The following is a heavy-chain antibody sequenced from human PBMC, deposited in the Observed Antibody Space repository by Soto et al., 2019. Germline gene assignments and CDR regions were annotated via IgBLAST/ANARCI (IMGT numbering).Heavy chain of an antibody. CDR3: AGLYYYDSSGYYYQIFDY. D-gene: IGHD3-22*01. CDR1: GGSISSSNW. Sequence: SETLSLTCAVSGGSISSSNWWSWVRQPPGKGLEWIGEIYHSGSTNYNPSLKSRVTISVDKPKNQFSLKLSSVTAADTAVYYCAGLYYYDSSGYYYQIFDYWGQGTLVTVPS. V-gene: IGHV4-4*02. J-gene: IGHJ4*02. CDR2: IYHSGST.